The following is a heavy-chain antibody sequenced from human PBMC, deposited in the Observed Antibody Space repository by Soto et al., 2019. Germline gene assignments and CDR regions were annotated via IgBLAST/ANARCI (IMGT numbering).Heavy chain of an antibody. J-gene: IGHJ4*02. CDR1: GGSFSGYY. CDR2: INHSGST. Sequence: QVQLQQWGAGLLKPSETLSLTCAVYGGSFSGYYWCWIRQPPRKGLEWIGEINHSGSTNYNPSLKSRVTLSVDTSKNQFSLKLSSVTAADTAVYYCARDSYLGYIRWGKGTLVTVSS. CDR3: ARDSYLGYIR. V-gene: IGHV4-34*01. D-gene: IGHD6-13*01.